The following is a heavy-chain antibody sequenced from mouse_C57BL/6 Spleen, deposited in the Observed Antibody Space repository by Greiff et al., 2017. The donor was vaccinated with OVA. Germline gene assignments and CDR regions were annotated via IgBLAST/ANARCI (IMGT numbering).Heavy chain of an antibody. D-gene: IGHD2-5*01. CDR2: IYPGSGNT. J-gene: IGHJ1*03. V-gene: IGHV1-76*01. CDR3: ARFSNYRYFDV. CDR1: GYTFTDYY. Sequence: VKLMESGAELVRPGASVKLSCKASGYTFTDYYINWVKQRPGQGLEWIARIYPGSGNTYYNEKFKGKATLTAEKSSSTAYMQLSSLTSEDSAVYFCARFSNYRYFDVWGTGTTVTVSS.